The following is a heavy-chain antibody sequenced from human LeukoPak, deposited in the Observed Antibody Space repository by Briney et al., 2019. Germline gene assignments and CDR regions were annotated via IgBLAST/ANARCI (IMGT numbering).Heavy chain of an antibody. J-gene: IGHJ4*02. CDR3: ARDGGRRGYSYGYFDY. Sequence: PGGSLRLSCAACGFTFSRYWMSWVRQAPGKGLEGVANIKQDGSEKYYVDSVKGRFTISRDNAKNSLYLQMNSLRAEDTAVYYCARDGGRRGYSYGYFDYWGQGTLVTVSS. V-gene: IGHV3-7*01. CDR2: IKQDGSEK. D-gene: IGHD5-18*01. CDR1: GFTFSRYW.